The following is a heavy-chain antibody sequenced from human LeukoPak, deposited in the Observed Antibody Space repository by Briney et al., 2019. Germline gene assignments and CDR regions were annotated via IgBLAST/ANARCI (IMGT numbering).Heavy chain of an antibody. CDR2: IIPILGIA. J-gene: IGHJ5*02. CDR3: ARGDYCSSTSCSNWFDP. Sequence: SVKVSCKASGGTFSSYTISWVRQAPGQGLEWMGRIIPILGIANYAQKFQGRVTITADKSTSTAYMELSSLRSEDTAVYYCARGDYCSSTSCSNWFDPWGQGTLVTVSS. V-gene: IGHV1-69*02. D-gene: IGHD2-2*01. CDR1: GGTFSSYT.